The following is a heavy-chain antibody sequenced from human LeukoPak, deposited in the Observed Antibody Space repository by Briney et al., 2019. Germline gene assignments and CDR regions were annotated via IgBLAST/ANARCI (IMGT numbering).Heavy chain of an antibody. CDR2: IYSGGST. Sequence: GGSLRLSCAASGFTVSSNYMSWVRQAPGKGLEWVSVIYSGGSTYYADSVKGRFAISRDNSKDTLYLQMNSLRAEDTAVYYCASSGYYDSSGYPFDYWGQGTLVTVSS. J-gene: IGHJ4*02. D-gene: IGHD3-22*01. V-gene: IGHV3-53*05. CDR1: GFTVSSNY. CDR3: ASSGYYDSSGYPFDY.